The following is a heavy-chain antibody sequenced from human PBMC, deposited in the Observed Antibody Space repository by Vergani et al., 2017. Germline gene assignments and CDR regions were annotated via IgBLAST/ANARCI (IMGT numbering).Heavy chain of an antibody. J-gene: IGHJ6*02. V-gene: IGHV5-51*01. CDR3: ARHQRVATYYDFWSGYHWYYGMDV. Sequence: EVQLVLSGAEVKKPGESLKISCKGSGYIFTSYWIGWVRQMPGKGLEWMGIIYPGDSDTRYSPSFQGQATISAGTSISTAYLQWSRLKASDTAMYYCARHQRVATYYDFWSGYHWYYGMDVWGQGTTVTVSS. CDR2: IYPGDSDT. D-gene: IGHD3-3*01. CDR1: GYIFTSYW.